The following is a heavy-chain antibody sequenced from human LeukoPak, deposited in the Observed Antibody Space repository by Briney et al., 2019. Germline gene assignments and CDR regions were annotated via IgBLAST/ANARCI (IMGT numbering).Heavy chain of an antibody. CDR1: GGSISSYY. V-gene: IGHV4-59*01. Sequence: SETLSLTCTVSGGSISSYYWSWIRQPPGKGLEWIGYIYYSGSTNYSPSLKSRVTISVDTSKNQFSLKLSSVTAADTAVYYCARDQGYYDTLTGYYNVMNWFDPWGQGTLVTVSS. CDR3: ARDQGYYDTLTGYYNVMNWFDP. D-gene: IGHD3-9*01. CDR2: IYYSGST. J-gene: IGHJ5*02.